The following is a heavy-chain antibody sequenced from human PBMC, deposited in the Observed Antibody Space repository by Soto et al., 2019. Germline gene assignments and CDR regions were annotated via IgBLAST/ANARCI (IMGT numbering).Heavy chain of an antibody. CDR2: ISYDGSNK. CDR3: ARDPSARRWLQSYYFDY. D-gene: IGHD5-12*01. V-gene: IGHV3-30-3*01. J-gene: IGHJ4*02. CDR1: GFTFSSYA. Sequence: GGSLRLSCAASGFTFSSYAMHWVRQAPGKGLEWVAVISYDGSNKYYADSVKGRFTISRDNSKKTLYLQMNSLRAEDTAVYYCARDPSARRWLQSYYFDYWGQGTLVTVSA.